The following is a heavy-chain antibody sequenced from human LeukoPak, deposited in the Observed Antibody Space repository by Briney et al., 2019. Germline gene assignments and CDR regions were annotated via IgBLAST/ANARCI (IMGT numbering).Heavy chain of an antibody. Sequence: SVKVSCKASGGTFSSYAISWVRQAPGQGLEWMGGIIPIFGTANYAQKFQGRVTITADKSTSTAYMELSSLRSEDTAVYYCARRGYYDWNDAFDIWGQGTMVTVSS. J-gene: IGHJ3*02. CDR1: GGTFSSYA. V-gene: IGHV1-69*06. CDR3: ARRGYYDWNDAFDI. D-gene: IGHD3-9*01. CDR2: IIPIFGTA.